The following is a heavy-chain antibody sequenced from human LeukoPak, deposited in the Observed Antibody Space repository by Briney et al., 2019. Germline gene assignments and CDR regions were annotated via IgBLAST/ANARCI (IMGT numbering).Heavy chain of an antibody. CDR3: ARVLGGYLYYFDY. CDR1: GFTFSSYW. Sequence: PGGSLRLSCAASGFTFSSYWMSWVRQAPGKGLEWVANIKQDGSEKYYVDSVKGRFTISRDNAKNSLYLQMNSLRAEDTAVYYCARVLGGYLYYFDYWGQGTLVTVSS. V-gene: IGHV3-7*01. CDR2: IKQDGSEK. D-gene: IGHD5-12*01. J-gene: IGHJ4*02.